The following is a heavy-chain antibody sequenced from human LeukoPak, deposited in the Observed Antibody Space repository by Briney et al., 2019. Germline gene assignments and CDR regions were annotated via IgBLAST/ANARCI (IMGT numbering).Heavy chain of an antibody. CDR3: ARIGQPIYYYYMDV. J-gene: IGHJ6*03. Sequence: ASVKVSCKASGCTFTNYGISWVRQAPGQGLEWMGWISAYNGNTNYAQKFQGRVTMTTDTSTSTAYMELRSLRSDDTAVYYCARIGQPIYYYYMDVWGKGTKVTISS. D-gene: IGHD2-2*01. CDR1: GCTFTNYG. V-gene: IGHV1-18*01. CDR2: ISAYNGNT.